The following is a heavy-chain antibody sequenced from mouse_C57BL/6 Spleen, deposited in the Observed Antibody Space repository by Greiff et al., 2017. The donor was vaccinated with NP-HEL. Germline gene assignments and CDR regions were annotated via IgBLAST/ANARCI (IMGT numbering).Heavy chain of an antibody. CDR2: ISGGGGNT. D-gene: IGHD4-1*01. CDR1: GFTFSSYT. J-gene: IGHJ2*01. CDR3: ARQDLTGTSYFDY. V-gene: IGHV5-9*01. Sequence: EVQRVESGGGLVKPGGSLKLSCAASGFTFSSYTMSWVRQTPEKRLEWVATISGGGGNTYYPDSVKGRFTISRDNAKNTLYLQMSSLRSEDTALYYCARQDLTGTSYFDYWGQGTTLTVSS.